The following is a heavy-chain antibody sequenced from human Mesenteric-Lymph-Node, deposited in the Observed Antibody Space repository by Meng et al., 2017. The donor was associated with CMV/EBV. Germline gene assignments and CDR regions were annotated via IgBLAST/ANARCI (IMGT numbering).Heavy chain of an antibody. CDR1: GFTFSSYW. CDR2: IKQDGSEK. Sequence: GGSLRLSCAASGFTFSSYWMSWVRQAPGKGLEWVANIKQDGSEKYYVDSVKGRFTISRDNATNSLYLQMNSLRAEDTAVYYCARGSLYYYYYGMDVWGQGTTVTVSS. V-gene: IGHV3-7*01. J-gene: IGHJ6*02. CDR3: ARGSLYYYYYGMDV.